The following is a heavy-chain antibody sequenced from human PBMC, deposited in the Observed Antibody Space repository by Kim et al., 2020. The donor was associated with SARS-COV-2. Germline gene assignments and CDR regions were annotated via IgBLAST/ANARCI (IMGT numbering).Heavy chain of an antibody. CDR2: IIPIFGTA. Sequence: SVKVSCKASGGTFSSYAISWVRQAPGQGLEWMGGIIPIFGTANYAQKFQGRVTITADESTSTAYMELSSLRSEDTAVYYCAREDWGNYGSGSQEAYYYYGMDVWGQGTTVTVSS. CDR3: AREDWGNYGSGSQEAYYYYGMDV. D-gene: IGHD3-10*01. CDR1: GGTFSSYA. J-gene: IGHJ6*02. V-gene: IGHV1-69*13.